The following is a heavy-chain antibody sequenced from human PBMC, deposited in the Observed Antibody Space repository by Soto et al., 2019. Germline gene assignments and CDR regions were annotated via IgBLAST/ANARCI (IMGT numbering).Heavy chain of an antibody. CDR3: ARVARQQWLVDYFDY. J-gene: IGHJ4*02. V-gene: IGHV1-69*13. Sequence: ASVKVSCKASGGTFSRYAINWVRQAPGQGLEWMGGIIPIFGTTNYAQKFQGRVTITADESTSTAYMELGSLRSEDTAVYYCARVARQQWLVDYFDYWGQGTLVTVSS. CDR1: GGTFSRYA. D-gene: IGHD6-19*01. CDR2: IIPIFGTT.